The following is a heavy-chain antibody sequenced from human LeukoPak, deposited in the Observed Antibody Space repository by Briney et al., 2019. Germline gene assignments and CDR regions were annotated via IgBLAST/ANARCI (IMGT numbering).Heavy chain of an antibody. Sequence: SETLSLTCAVSGGSISSSNWWSWVRQPPGKGLEWIGEIYQSGSTNYNPSLKSRVTISVDKSKNQFSLQLSSVTAADTAVYFWARDRKMTGYYYYYMDVWGKGTTVTVSS. D-gene: IGHD5-24*01. V-gene: IGHV4-4*02. CDR1: GGSISSSNW. CDR2: IYQSGST. CDR3: ARDRKMTGYYYYYMDV. J-gene: IGHJ6*03.